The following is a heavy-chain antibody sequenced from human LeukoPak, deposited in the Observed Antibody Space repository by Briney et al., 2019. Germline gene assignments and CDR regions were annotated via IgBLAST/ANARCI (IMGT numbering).Heavy chain of an antibody. Sequence: KSSETLSLTCTVSGYSISSGYYWGWIRQPPGKGLEWIGSIYHSGSTYYNPSLKSRVTISVDTSKNQFSLKLSSVTAADTAVYYCARVGGTYCGGDCYSSAPEYFQHWGQGTLVTVSS. V-gene: IGHV4-38-2*02. CDR3: ARVGGTYCGGDCYSSAPEYFQH. D-gene: IGHD2-21*02. CDR2: IYHSGST. J-gene: IGHJ1*01. CDR1: GYSISSGYY.